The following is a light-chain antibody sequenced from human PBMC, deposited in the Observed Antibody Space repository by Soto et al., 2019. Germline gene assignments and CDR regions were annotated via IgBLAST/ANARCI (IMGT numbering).Light chain of an antibody. CDR1: ISNIGGNT. CDR2: TNN. Sequence: QSVLTQPPSASGTPGQRVTSSCSGSISNIGGNTVNWYQQLPGTAPKLLMYTNNQRPSGVPDRFSGSKSGTSASLAISGLQSEDEADYYCAAWDDSLNGVVFGGGTKLTV. V-gene: IGLV1-44*01. J-gene: IGLJ2*01. CDR3: AAWDDSLNGVV.